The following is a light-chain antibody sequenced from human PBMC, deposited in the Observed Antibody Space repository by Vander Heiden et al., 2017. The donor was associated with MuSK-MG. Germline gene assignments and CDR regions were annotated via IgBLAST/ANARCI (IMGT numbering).Light chain of an antibody. CDR3: QQSDSTRYT. V-gene: IGKV1-39*01. Sequence: DIQMTQSPSPLSASVGDRVTITCRASQSISSYLNWYQQKPGKAPKLLIYAASSLQSGVPSRFSGSGSGTDFTLTISRLQPEDFATYYCQQSDSTRYTFGQGTKLEIK. CDR2: AAS. CDR1: QSISSY. J-gene: IGKJ2*01.